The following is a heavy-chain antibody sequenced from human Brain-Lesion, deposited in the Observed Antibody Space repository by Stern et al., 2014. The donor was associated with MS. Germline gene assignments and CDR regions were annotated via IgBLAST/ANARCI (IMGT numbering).Heavy chain of an antibody. V-gene: IGHV3-7*01. Sequence: EVQLVESGGGLVQPGGSLTISCTAAGFTFGNYWMTWVRQAPGKGLEGGANIQEDGTEKNYVDSVKGRFTISRDNARNSLYLQMNSLRVEDTALYYCARVYNTIYGIVTQRGSGMDVWGQGTTVIVSS. CDR1: GFTFGNYW. J-gene: IGHJ6*02. D-gene: IGHD3-3*01. CDR2: IQEDGTEK. CDR3: ARVYNTIYGIVTQRGSGMDV.